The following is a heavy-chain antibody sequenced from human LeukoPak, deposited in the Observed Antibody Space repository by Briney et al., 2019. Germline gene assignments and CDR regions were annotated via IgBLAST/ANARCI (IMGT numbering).Heavy chain of an antibody. CDR1: GFTFDDYG. Sequence: GSLRLSCAASGFTFDDYGMSWIRQAPGKGLEWIGYIFYNGSTNYNPSLKSRVTISVDTSKNQFSLKLRSVSAADTAVYYCASGYYYDSSRYYRFDYWGQGTLVTVSS. J-gene: IGHJ4*02. CDR3: ASGYYYDSSRYYRFDY. D-gene: IGHD3-22*01. CDR2: IFYNGST. V-gene: IGHV4-59*08.